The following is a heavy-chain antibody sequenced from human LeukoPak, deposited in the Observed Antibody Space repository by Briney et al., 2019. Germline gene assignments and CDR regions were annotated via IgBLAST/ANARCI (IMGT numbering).Heavy chain of an antibody. CDR1: GYTFTGYY. J-gene: IGHJ4*02. CDR3: ARDPVKWHDYGDYSLPY. V-gene: IGHV1-2*02. Sequence: ASVKVSCKASGYTFTGYYMPWVRQAPGQGLEWMGWINPNSGGTNYAQKFQGRVTMTRDTSISTAYMELSRLRSDDTAVYYCARDPVKWHDYGDYSLPYWGQGTLVTVSS. D-gene: IGHD4-17*01. CDR2: INPNSGGT.